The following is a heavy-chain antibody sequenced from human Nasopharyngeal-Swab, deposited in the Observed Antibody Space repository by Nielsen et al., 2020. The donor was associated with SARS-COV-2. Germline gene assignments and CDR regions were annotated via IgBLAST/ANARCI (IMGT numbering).Heavy chain of an antibody. D-gene: IGHD6-13*01. CDR2: ISGSGGST. CDR3: ASSYSSLVGFSYAMDV. V-gene: IGHV3-23*01. CDR1: RSIFNNYA. J-gene: IGHJ6*02. Sequence: GESLKISCAASRSIFNNYAMTWVRQAPGKGLEWVSSISGSGGSTYFADSVKGRFTISRDSSKNTVYLQMNSLRAEDTAVYYCASSYSSLVGFSYAMDVWGQGTTVTISS.